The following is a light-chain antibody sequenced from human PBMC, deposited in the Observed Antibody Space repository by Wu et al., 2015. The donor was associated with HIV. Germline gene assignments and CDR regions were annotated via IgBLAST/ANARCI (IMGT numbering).Light chain of an antibody. V-gene: IGKV3-15*01. CDR2: DAS. CDR3: QQYNSYYS. CDR1: QSVSSN. J-gene: IGKJ2*03. Sequence: EIVMTQSPATLSVSPGERATLSCRASQSVSSNLAWYQQKAGQTPRLLIYDASTRIRGIPARFSGSGSGTEFTLTIDSLQSEDFATYYCQQYNSYYSFGQGTKLEIK.